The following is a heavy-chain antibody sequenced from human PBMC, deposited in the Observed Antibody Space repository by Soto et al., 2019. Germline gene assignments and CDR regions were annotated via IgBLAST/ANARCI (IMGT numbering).Heavy chain of an antibody. CDR2: IYYSGST. J-gene: IGHJ4*02. D-gene: IGHD1-20*01. Sequence: QVQLQESGPGLVKPSQTLSLTCTVSGDSIASGAYYWSWIRHHPGKGLEWIGYIYYSGSTYYNPFLKSRVSISVDTSQNQFSLKLSSLTAADTAVYYCASVDNRITIDSWGPGTLVIVSS. CDR1: GDSIASGAYY. V-gene: IGHV4-31*03. CDR3: ASVDNRITIDS.